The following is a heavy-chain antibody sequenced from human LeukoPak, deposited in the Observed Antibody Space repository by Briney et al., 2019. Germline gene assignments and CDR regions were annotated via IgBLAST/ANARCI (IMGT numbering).Heavy chain of an antibody. CDR3: ARERGSPGSVIDY. J-gene: IGHJ4*02. CDR2: IYHSGST. V-gene: IGHV4-4*02. CDR1: GGSISSSNW. Sequence: SETLSLTCAVSGGSISSSNWWSWVRQPPGKGLEWIGEIYHSGSTNYNPSLKSRVTISVDTSKNQFSLKLSSVTAADTAVYYCARERGSPGSVIDYWGQGTLVTVSS.